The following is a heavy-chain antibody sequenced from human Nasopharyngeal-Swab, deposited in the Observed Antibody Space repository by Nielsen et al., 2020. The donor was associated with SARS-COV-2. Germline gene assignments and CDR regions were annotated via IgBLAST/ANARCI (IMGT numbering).Heavy chain of an antibody. V-gene: IGHV3-23*01. Sequence: GESLNISCAASGFTFSSYAMSWVRQAPGKGLEWVSAISGSGGSTYYADSVKGRFTISRDNSKNTLYLQMNSLRAEDTAVYYCAKEYSSSGYGMDVWGQGTTVTVSS. CDR1: GFTFSSYA. CDR2: ISGSGGST. J-gene: IGHJ6*02. D-gene: IGHD6-6*01. CDR3: AKEYSSSGYGMDV.